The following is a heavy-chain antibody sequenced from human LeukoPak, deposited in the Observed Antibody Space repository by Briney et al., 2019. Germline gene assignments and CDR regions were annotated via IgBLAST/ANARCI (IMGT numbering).Heavy chain of an antibody. Sequence: GASVKVSCKASGYTFTSYAITWVRQAPGQGLEWMGWISAYNGNTNYAQKLQGRVTMTTDTSTNTAYMELRSLRSDDTAVYYCARSLTTWFDPWGQGTLVTVSS. D-gene: IGHD4/OR15-4a*01. V-gene: IGHV1-18*01. CDR1: GYTFTSYA. CDR2: ISAYNGNT. CDR3: ARSLTTWFDP. J-gene: IGHJ5*02.